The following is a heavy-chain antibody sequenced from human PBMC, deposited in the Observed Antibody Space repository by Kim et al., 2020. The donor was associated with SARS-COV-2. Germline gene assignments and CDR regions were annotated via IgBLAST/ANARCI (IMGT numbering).Heavy chain of an antibody. CDR3: ARDRDGYNPGVVDY. Sequence: GGSLRLSCAASGFTVSSNYMSWVRQAPGKGLEWVSVIYSGGSTYYADSVKGRFTISRDNSKNTLYLQMNSLRAEDTAVYYCARDRDGYNPGVVDYWGQGTLVTVSS. J-gene: IGHJ4*02. CDR2: IYSGGST. CDR1: GFTVSSNY. D-gene: IGHD5-12*01. V-gene: IGHV3-53*01.